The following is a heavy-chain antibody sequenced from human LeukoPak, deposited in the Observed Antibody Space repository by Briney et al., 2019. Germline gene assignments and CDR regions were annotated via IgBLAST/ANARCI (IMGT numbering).Heavy chain of an antibody. Sequence: ASVKVSCKASGYTFTSYGISWVRQAPGQGLEWMGWISAYNGNTNYAQKLQGRVTMTTDTSTSTAYMGLRSLRSDDTAVYYCARAYDSSGYYYVRFDYWGQGTLVTVSS. J-gene: IGHJ4*02. CDR2: ISAYNGNT. CDR1: GYTFTSYG. V-gene: IGHV1-18*01. D-gene: IGHD3-22*01. CDR3: ARAYDSSGYYYVRFDY.